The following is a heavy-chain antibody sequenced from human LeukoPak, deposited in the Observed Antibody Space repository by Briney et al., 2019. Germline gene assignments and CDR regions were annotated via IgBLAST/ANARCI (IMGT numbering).Heavy chain of an antibody. CDR2: ISGSGGST. V-gene: IGHV3-23*01. Sequence: GGSLRLSCAASGFTFSSYAMSWVRQAPGKGLEWVSAISGSGGSTYYADSVKGRFTISRDNSKNTLYLQMNSLRAEDTAVYYCTRGVDNGSYRDAFDIWGQGTMVTVSS. J-gene: IGHJ3*02. CDR1: GFTFSSYA. CDR3: TRGVDNGSYRDAFDI. D-gene: IGHD3-16*02.